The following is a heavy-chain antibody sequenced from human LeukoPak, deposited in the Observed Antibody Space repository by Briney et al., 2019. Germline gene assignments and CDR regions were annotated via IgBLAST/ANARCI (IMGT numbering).Heavy chain of an antibody. J-gene: IGHJ5*02. CDR3: ARGIAAAGINWFDP. CDR1: GGSISSYY. CDR2: IYTSGST. V-gene: IGHV4-4*07. Sequence: SETLSLTCTVSGGSISSYYWSWIRHPAGKGLEWIGRIYTSGSTNYNPSLKSRVTISVDTSKNQFSLKLSSVTAADTAVYYRARGIAAAGINWFDPWGQGTLVTVSS. D-gene: IGHD6-13*01.